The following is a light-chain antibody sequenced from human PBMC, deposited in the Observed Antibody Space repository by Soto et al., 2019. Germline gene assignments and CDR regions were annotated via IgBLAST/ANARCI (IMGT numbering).Light chain of an antibody. CDR3: QQLNSFPYT. J-gene: IGKJ2*01. Sequence: DIQLTQSPSFLSASVGDRVTITCRASQGISSHLAWYQQKPGKAPKLLIYTASTLQSGVPSRFSGSGSGTEFTLTISSLQPEDFATYYCQQLNSFPYTFGRGTKLEIK. CDR2: TAS. CDR1: QGISSH. V-gene: IGKV1-9*01.